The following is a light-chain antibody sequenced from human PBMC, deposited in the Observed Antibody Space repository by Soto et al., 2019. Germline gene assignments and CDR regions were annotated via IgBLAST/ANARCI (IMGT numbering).Light chain of an antibody. Sequence: EIVLTQSPGTLSLYPGESLNLSCRTSQRLSTRSLAWYQQKPGQAPSLLIYEASTRAPGSPDRFSGSGSGTDFTLTVSILEPEDVAVYYCQQYGRSVGFGQGTKLEIK. J-gene: IGKJ1*01. CDR2: EAS. CDR1: QRLSTRS. CDR3: QQYGRSVG. V-gene: IGKV3-20*01.